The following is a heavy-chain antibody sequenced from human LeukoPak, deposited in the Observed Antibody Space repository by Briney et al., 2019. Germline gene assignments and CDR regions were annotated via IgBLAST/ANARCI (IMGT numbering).Heavy chain of an antibody. CDR1: GFSFSDAA. CDR3: TRHLIDY. J-gene: IGHJ4*02. CDR2: IRSRASNYAT. V-gene: IGHV3-73*01. Sequence: GGSLRLSCAASGFSFSDAAIHWVHQASGKGLEWVGRIRSRASNYATAYAASVKGRFIISRDESKNTAYLQMSSLRTEDTAIYYCTRHLIDYWGQGTLVTVSS.